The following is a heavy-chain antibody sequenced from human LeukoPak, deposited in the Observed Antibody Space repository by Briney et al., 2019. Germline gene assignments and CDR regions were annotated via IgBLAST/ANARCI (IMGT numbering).Heavy chain of an antibody. J-gene: IGHJ4*02. CDR1: GGSISSYY. CDR3: ARGYSGYDPIGY. Sequence: SETLSLTCTVSGGSISSYYWSWIRQPPGKGLEWIGYIYYSGSTNYNPSLKSRVTISVDTSKNQFSLKLSSVTAADTAVYYCARGYSGYDPIGYWGQGTLVTVSS. CDR2: IYYSGST. D-gene: IGHD5-12*01. V-gene: IGHV4-59*01.